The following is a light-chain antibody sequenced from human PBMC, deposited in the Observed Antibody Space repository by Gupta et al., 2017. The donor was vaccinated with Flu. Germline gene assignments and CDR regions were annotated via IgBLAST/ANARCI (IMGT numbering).Light chain of an antibody. J-gene: IGLJ2*01. CDR2: RDD. CDR1: SSNIQSSW. CDR3: TAWDRTLDDVV. Sequence: SSSNIQSSWVYWYQHRPGTAPKLLIYRDDKRPSGDLDRFSGSKSGSSASLAISGLRSEDEADYYCTAWDRTLDDVVFGGGTKLTVL. V-gene: IGLV1-47*01.